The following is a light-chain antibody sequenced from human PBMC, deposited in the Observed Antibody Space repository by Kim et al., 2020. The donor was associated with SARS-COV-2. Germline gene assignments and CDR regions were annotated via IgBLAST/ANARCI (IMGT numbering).Light chain of an antibody. CDR2: DVY. Sequence: QSALTQPRSVSGSPGQSVTMSCTGTSNDIGGYDYVSWHQQHATKAPRLIIYDVYKRPSGVPHRFSGSKSGNTASLTISDLQSEDEADYYCCSHAGNYTFVFGGGTKVTVL. CDR3: CSHAGNYTFV. J-gene: IGLJ2*01. V-gene: IGLV2-11*01. CDR1: SNDIGGYDY.